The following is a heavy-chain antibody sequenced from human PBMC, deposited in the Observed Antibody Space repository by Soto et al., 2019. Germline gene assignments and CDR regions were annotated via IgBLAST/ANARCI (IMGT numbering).Heavy chain of an antibody. CDR1: GLTFSDCY. CDR2: ISSSGSSI. CDR3: ARVRFGEWGYAMDV. D-gene: IGHD3-10*01. Sequence: QVQLVESGGGLVKPGGSLRLSCAASGLTFSDCYMNWIRQAPGKGLEWVSYISSSGSSINYAGSGKGRFTISRDNAKNSLYLQMNSLRAEDTAMYYCARVRFGEWGYAMDVWGQGTMVTVSS. V-gene: IGHV3-11*01. J-gene: IGHJ6*02.